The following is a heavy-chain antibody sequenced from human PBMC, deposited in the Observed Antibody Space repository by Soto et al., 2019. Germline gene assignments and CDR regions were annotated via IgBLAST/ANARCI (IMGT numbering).Heavy chain of an antibody. CDR2: ISAYNGNT. CDR3: ARAVIFGVVTPTFGMDV. V-gene: IGHV1-18*01. CDR1: GYTITSYG. J-gene: IGHJ6*02. D-gene: IGHD3-3*01. Sequence: QVQLVQSGAEVKKPGASVKVSCKASGYTITSYGISWVRQAPGQGLEWMGWISAYNGNTNYAQKLQGRVTMTTDTSTSTAYMELRSLRSDDTAVYYCARAVIFGVVTPTFGMDVWGQGTTVTVSS.